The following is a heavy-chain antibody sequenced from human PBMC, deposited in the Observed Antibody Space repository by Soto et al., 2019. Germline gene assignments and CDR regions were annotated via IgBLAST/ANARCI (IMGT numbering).Heavy chain of an antibody. D-gene: IGHD2-8*02. CDR1: GGSISSGGYY. CDR3: ARESGLRFRSPGKYYYYGMDV. Sequence: QVQLQESGPGLVKPSQTLSLTCTVSGGSISSGGYYWSWIRQHPGKGLEWIGYIYYSGSTYYNPSLKSRVTISVDTSKNQFSLKLSSVTAAHTAVYYCARESGLRFRSPGKYYYYGMDVWGQGTTVTVSS. CDR2: IYYSGST. J-gene: IGHJ6*02. V-gene: IGHV4-31*03.